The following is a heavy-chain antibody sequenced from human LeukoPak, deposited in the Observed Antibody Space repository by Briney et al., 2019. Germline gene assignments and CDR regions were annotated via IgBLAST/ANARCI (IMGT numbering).Heavy chain of an antibody. J-gene: IGHJ3*02. D-gene: IGHD6-19*01. CDR2: FSGSGGST. V-gene: IGHV3-23*01. CDR1: GFTFSSYA. Sequence: GGSLRLPCAASGFTFSSYAMSWVRQAPGKGLEWVSAFSGSGGSTYYADSVKGRFTISRDNSKNTLYLQMNSLRAEDTAVYYCARHSSGWLPWAFDIWGQGTMVTVSS. CDR3: ARHSSGWLPWAFDI.